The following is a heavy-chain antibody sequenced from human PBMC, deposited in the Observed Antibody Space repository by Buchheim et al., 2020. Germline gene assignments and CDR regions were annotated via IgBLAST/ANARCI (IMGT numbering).Heavy chain of an antibody. D-gene: IGHD7-27*01. CDR1: GFTFSSYW. V-gene: IGHV3-74*01. J-gene: IGHJ3*02. CDR3: ARDSLGTFAFDI. Sequence: EVQLVESGGGLVQPGGSLRLSCAASGFTFSSYWMHWVRQAPEKGLVWVSGINSDGRSTLYADSVKGRFTISRDNATNTLYLQMNSLRAEDTAVYYCARDSLGTFAFDIWGQGT. CDR2: INSDGRST.